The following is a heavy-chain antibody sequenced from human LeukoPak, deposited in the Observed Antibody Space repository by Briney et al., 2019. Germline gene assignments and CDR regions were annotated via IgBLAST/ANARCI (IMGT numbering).Heavy chain of an antibody. CDR2: IKRKSDGATT. D-gene: IGHD4-17*01. Sequence: NPGGSLRLSCAASGFTFRNAWMGWVRQAPGKGLEWVGRIKRKSDGATTDYAAPVQGRFIISRDDSKNMLFLQMNSLKTEDTAVYYCPTWHYGDPCFYYGMDVWGQGTTVTVSS. V-gene: IGHV3-15*01. CDR1: GFTFRNAW. J-gene: IGHJ6*02. CDR3: PTWHYGDPCFYYGMDV.